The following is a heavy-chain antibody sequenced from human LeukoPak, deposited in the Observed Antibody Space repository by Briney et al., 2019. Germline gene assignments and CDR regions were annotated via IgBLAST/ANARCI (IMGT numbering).Heavy chain of an antibody. J-gene: IGHJ3*02. CDR2: MNPNTGNT. CDR3: ARAGPRGYTSGGTFDT. V-gene: IGHV1-8*01. CDR1: GYTFTSYD. D-gene: IGHD5-18*01. Sequence: ASVKVSCKASGYTFTSYDINWVRQATGQGLEWMGWMNPNTGNTGYAQNFQGRITMTRNTSISTAYMELSSLRSEDTAVYYCARAGPRGYTSGGTFDTWGQGTMVTVSS.